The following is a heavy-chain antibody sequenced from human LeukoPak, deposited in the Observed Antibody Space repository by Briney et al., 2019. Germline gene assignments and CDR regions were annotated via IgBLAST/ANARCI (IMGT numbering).Heavy chain of an antibody. Sequence: PSETLSLTCAVSGYSISSGYYWSWIRQPAGKGLEWIGRIYTSGSTNYNPSLKSRVTISVDTSKNQFSLKLSSVTAADTAVYYCARGATVTTPFDYWGQGTLVTVSS. V-gene: IGHV4-61*02. D-gene: IGHD4-17*01. CDR3: ARGATVTTPFDY. CDR1: GYSISSGYY. CDR2: IYTSGST. J-gene: IGHJ4*02.